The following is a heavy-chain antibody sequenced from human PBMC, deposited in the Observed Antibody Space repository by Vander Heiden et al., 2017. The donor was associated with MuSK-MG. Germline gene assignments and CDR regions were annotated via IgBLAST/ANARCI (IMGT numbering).Heavy chain of an antibody. CDR2: IIPIFGTA. J-gene: IGHJ5*02. CDR3: ARELRASRRFDP. CDR1: GGTFSSYA. Sequence: QVQLVQSGAEVKKPGSSVKVSCKASGGTFSSYAISWVRQAPGQGREWMGGIIPIFGTANYAQKFQGRVTITADESTSTAYMELSSLRSEDTAVYDCARELRASRRFDPWGQGTLGTVSS. V-gene: IGHV1-69*01.